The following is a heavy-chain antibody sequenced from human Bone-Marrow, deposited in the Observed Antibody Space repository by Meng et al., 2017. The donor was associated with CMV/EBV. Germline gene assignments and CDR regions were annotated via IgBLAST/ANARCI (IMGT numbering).Heavy chain of an antibody. CDR2: IYHSGST. CDR1: GGSISSSKW. CDR3: ASGAYSYGFDCDY. J-gene: IGHJ4*02. Sequence: CAGSGGSISSSKWWSWLRQPPGKGLEWIGEIYHSGSTNYNPSLKSRVTISVDKSKNQFSLKLSSVTAADTAVYYCASGAYSYGFDCDYWGQGTLVTVSS. D-gene: IGHD5-18*01. V-gene: IGHV4-4*02.